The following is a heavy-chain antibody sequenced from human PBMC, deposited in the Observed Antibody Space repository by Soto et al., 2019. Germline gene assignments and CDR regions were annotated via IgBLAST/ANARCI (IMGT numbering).Heavy chain of an antibody. V-gene: IGHV3-30-3*01. J-gene: IGHJ4*02. CDR1: GFTFISYG. Sequence: GGSLRLSCAAAGFTFISYGRHWVRKAPGKGMEWVGLISYDGSDKDYADSVKGRFTISRDNSRNTLFLQMNSLRAEDTAVYYCARQASFDYWGRGTLVTVSS. CDR3: ARQASFDY. CDR2: ISYDGSDK.